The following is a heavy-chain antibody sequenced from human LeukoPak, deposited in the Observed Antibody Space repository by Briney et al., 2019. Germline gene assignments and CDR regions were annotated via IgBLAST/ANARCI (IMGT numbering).Heavy chain of an antibody. CDR1: GGTSSSYA. CDR2: IIPIFGTA. CDR3: ARGNTMVRGQYYYMDV. J-gene: IGHJ6*03. Sequence: GASVKVSCKASGGTSSSYAISWVRQAPGQGLEWMGGIIPIFGTANYAQKFQGRVTITADESTSTAYMELSSLRSEDTAVYYCARGNTMVRGQYYYMDVWGKGTTVTVSS. D-gene: IGHD3-10*01. V-gene: IGHV1-69*13.